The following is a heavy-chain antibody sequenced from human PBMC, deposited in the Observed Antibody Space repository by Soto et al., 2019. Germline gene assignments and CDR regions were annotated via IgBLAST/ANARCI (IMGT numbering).Heavy chain of an antibody. D-gene: IGHD1-26*01. CDR3: ARRGSGSYYDY. V-gene: IGHV3-23*01. J-gene: IGHJ4*02. CDR2: ISGSGGST. Sequence: EVQLLESGGGLVQPGGSLRLSCAASGFTFSSYAMRWVRQAPGKGLEWVSAISGSGGSTYYADSVKGRFTISRVNSKNTLYLQMNSLRAEDTAVYYCARRGSGSYYDYWGQGTLVTVSS. CDR1: GFTFSSYA.